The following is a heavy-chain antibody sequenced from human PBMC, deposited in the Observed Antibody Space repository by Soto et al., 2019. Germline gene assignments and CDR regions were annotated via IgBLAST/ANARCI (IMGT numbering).Heavy chain of an antibody. D-gene: IGHD2-15*01. CDR1: GGSFSGSDW. V-gene: IGHV4-4*02. J-gene: IGHJ6*02. Sequence: QVQLQESGPGLVKPSGTLSLTCGVSGGSFSGSDWWSWVRQPPGKGLEWIGQIYHYENTNYNPSIKRLDTISVDKSKNFFSLKLTSVTAADTAVYYCAKAGKEYWSCETCDSGLYGIVVWGQGTTVTVSS. CDR2: IYHYENT. CDR3: AKAGKEYWSCETCDSGLYGIVV.